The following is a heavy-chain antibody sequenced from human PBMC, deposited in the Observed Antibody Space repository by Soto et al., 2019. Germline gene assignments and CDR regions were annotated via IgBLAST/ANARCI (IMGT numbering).Heavy chain of an antibody. CDR2: ISAHNGNT. J-gene: IGHJ4*02. V-gene: IGHV1-18*01. CDR1: GYTFTSYG. Sequence: QVHLVQSGAEVKKPGASVKVSCKCSGYTFTSYGITWVRQAPGQGLEWMGWISAHNGNTDYAQKLQVRVAVTRDTSTSTAYMELRGLRSVDTAVYYCARWRYGDYWGQGALVTVSS. D-gene: IGHD1-1*01. CDR3: ARWRYGDY.